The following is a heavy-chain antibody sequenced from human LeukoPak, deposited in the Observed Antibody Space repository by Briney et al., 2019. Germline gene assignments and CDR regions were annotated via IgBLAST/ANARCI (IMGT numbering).Heavy chain of an antibody. Sequence: ASVKVSCKASGYTFTGYYMHWVRPAPGQGLEWMGWINPNSGGTNYAQKFQGRVTMTRDTSISTAYMELSRLRSDDTAVYYCARESILRFLEWPEVDYYYMDVWGKGTTVTVSS. CDR3: ARESILRFLEWPEVDYYYMDV. J-gene: IGHJ6*03. V-gene: IGHV1-2*02. D-gene: IGHD3-3*01. CDR2: INPNSGGT. CDR1: GYTFTGYY.